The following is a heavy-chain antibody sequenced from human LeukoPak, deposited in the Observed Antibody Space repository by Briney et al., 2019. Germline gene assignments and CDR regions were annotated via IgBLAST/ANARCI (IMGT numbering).Heavy chain of an antibody. D-gene: IGHD2-2*01. J-gene: IGHJ4*02. V-gene: IGHV1-2*02. CDR3: AREGDCSSTSCYLAGGD. CDR1: GYTFTGYY. CDR2: INPNSGGT. Sequence: ASVKVSCTASGYTFTGYYMHWVRQAPGQGLEWMGWINPNSGGTNYAQKFQGRVTMTRDTSISTAYMELSRLRSDDTAVYYCAREGDCSSTSCYLAGGDWGQGTLVTVSS.